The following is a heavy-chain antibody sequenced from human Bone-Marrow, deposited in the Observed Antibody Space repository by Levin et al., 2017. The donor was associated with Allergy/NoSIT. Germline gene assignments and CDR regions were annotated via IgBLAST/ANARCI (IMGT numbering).Heavy chain of an antibody. CDR2: TSYDGTFK. D-gene: IGHD6-19*01. CDR1: GFTFSTYG. V-gene: IGHV3-30*18. CDR3: AKDGYEYSSGWYVGN. J-gene: IGHJ4*02. Sequence: GGSLRLSCAASGFTFSTYGVHWIRQAPGKGLEWVAFTSYDGTFKYYADSVKGRFTISRDNAKNTVDLQVSSLRHEATAIYYCAKDGYEYSSGWYVGNWRQGTLVTVSS.